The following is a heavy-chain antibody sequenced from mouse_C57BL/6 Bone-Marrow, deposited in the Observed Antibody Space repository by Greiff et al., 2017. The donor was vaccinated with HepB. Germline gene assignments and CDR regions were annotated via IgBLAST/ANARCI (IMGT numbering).Heavy chain of an antibody. Sequence: EVQLQQSGGGLVKPGGSLKLSCAASGFTFSSYAMSWVRQTPEKRLEWVATISDGGSYTYYPDNVKGRFTISRDNAKNNLYLQMSHLKSEDTAMYYCARVGDPLYYYAMDYWGQGTSVTVSS. D-gene: IGHD2-13*01. J-gene: IGHJ4*01. CDR1: GFTFSSYA. V-gene: IGHV5-4*01. CDR2: ISDGGSYT. CDR3: ARVGDPLYYYAMDY.